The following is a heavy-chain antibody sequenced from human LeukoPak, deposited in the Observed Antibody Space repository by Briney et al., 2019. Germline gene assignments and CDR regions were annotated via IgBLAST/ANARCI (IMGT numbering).Heavy chain of an antibody. D-gene: IGHD3-10*01. Sequence: GSLRLSCAASGFPLDEYGIRWVPQASGKGLEWVSGINWNGGSTGYADSVKGRFTISRDNAKNSLYLQMNSLRAEDTALYYCARLNYYGSGSHDNWGQGTLVTVSS. CDR2: INWNGGST. J-gene: IGHJ4*02. CDR1: GFPLDEYG. CDR3: ARLNYYGSGSHDN. V-gene: IGHV3-20*04.